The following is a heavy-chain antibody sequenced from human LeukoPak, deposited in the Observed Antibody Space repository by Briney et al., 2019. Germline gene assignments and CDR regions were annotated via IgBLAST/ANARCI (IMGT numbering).Heavy chain of an antibody. D-gene: IGHD4-17*01. J-gene: IGHJ4*02. CDR3: ARALSGDFDEYYFDY. CDR2: MNPITKNT. Sequence: ASVKVSCKASGYTFTRYDINWVRQATGQGLEWMGWMNPITKNTGYAQKFQGRVSITSTNSMNTAYMELSSLGSDDTAVYYCARALSGDFDEYYFDYWGQGTLITVSS. CDR1: GYTFTRYD. V-gene: IGHV1-8*03.